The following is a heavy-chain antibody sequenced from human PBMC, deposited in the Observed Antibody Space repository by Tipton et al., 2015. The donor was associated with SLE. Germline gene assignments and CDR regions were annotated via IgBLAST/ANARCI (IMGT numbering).Heavy chain of an antibody. V-gene: IGHV3-23*01. D-gene: IGHD3-10*01. Sequence: SLRLSCAASGFTFSSYAMSWVRQAPGKGLEWVSAISGSGGSTYYADSVKGRFTISRDNAKNSLYLQMNSLRAEDTAVYYCARIGSGYYMDVWGKGTTVTVSS. J-gene: IGHJ6*03. CDR3: ARIGSGYYMDV. CDR2: ISGSGGST. CDR1: GFTFSSYA.